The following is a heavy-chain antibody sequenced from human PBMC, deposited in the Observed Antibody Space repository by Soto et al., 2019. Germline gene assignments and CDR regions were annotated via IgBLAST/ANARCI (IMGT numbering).Heavy chain of an antibody. J-gene: IGHJ5*02. D-gene: IGHD1-1*01. V-gene: IGHV4-4*07. CDR2: IYATGTT. CDR3: VRDGTKTLRDWFDP. Sequence: PSETLSLICTVSGASISGFYWSWIRKSAGKGLEWIGRIYATGTTDYNPSLKSRVMMSVDTSKKQFSLKLRSVTAADTAVYYCVRDGTKTLRDWFDPWGQGISVTVPS. CDR1: GASISGFY.